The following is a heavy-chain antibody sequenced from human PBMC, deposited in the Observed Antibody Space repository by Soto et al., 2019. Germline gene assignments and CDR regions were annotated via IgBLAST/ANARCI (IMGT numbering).Heavy chain of an antibody. CDR2: SYYSGST. J-gene: IGHJ6*02. Sequence: QSLTCTVSGGPISSYYWSWIRQPPGKGLECIGYSYYSGSTNYNPPLKSRVTISVDTSKSQFSLKLSSGTAADTAVYYCAREGCSSTSCYPHYYYYGMDVWGQGTTVTVSS. CDR1: GGPISSYY. CDR3: AREGCSSTSCYPHYYYYGMDV. D-gene: IGHD2-2*01. V-gene: IGHV4-59*01.